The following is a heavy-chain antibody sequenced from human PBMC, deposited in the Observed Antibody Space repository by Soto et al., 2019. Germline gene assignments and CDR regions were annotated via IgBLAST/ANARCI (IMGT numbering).Heavy chain of an antibody. V-gene: IGHV3-11*01. CDR1: GFTFTDYY. CDR3: ASDRGAQTTVITGVEY. D-gene: IGHD2-8*02. Sequence: QVQLVQSGGGLVQPGGSLRLSCAASGFTFTDYYMSWIRQAPGRGLEWVSYIRDNSSTIYYAESVKGRFTISKDNAKKAAHLQMYSLRADDTAVYYCASDRGAQTTVITGVEYWGQGAMVTVSS. J-gene: IGHJ4*02. CDR2: IRDNSSTI.